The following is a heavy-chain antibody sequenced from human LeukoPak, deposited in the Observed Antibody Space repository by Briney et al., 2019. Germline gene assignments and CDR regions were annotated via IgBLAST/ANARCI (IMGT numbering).Heavy chain of an antibody. CDR1: GFTFSSYG. D-gene: IGHD3-22*01. CDR2: IYSGGST. CDR3: AISYYDTSGPFGY. Sequence: GGSLRLSCAASGFTFSSYGMSWVRQAPGQGLEWVSVIYSGGSTYYADSVKGRFTISRDNSKNTLYLQMNSLRAEDTAVYYCAISYYDTSGPFGYWGQGTLVTVSS. V-gene: IGHV3-66*01. J-gene: IGHJ4*02.